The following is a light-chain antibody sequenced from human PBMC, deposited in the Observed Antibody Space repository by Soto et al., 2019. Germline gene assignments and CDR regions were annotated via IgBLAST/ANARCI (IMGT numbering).Light chain of an antibody. CDR2: DAS. Sequence: EIVLTQSPATLSLSPGERATLSCRASQSVSSYLAWYQQKPGQAPRLLIYDASNRATGIPARFSGSGSGTDFPLTISSLEPEDFAVYYCKQRSNWPRTFGQGPKVE. V-gene: IGKV3-11*01. CDR3: KQRSNWPRT. CDR1: QSVSSY. J-gene: IGKJ1*01.